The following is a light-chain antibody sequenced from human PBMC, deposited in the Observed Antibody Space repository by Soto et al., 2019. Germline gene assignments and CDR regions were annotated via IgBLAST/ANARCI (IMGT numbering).Light chain of an antibody. CDR2: DVS. CDR1: SSDVGGYIY. Sequence: QSVLTQPRSVSGSPGQSVTISCTGTSSDVGGYIYVSWYQQHPGKAPKLMIYDVSKRPSGVPDRFSGSKSCNTASLSISGLQAEDEADYYCCSFAGSYSWVFGGGTKLTVL. J-gene: IGLJ3*02. CDR3: CSFAGSYSWV. V-gene: IGLV2-11*01.